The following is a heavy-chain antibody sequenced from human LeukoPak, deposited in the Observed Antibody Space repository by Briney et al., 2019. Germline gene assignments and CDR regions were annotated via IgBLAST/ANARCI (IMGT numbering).Heavy chain of an antibody. D-gene: IGHD2-15*01. J-gene: IGHJ4*02. CDR1: GGSFSGYY. CDR2: INHSGST. V-gene: IGHV4-34*01. Sequence: SETLSLTCAVYGGSFSGYYWSWIRQPPGKGLEWIGEINHSGSTNYNPSLKSRVTISVDTSRNQFSLKLSSVTAADTAVYYCARIWGGGDYWGQGTLVTVSS. CDR3: ARIWGGGDY.